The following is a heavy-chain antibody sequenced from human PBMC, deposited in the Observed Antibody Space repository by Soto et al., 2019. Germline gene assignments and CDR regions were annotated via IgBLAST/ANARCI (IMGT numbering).Heavy chain of an antibody. V-gene: IGHV4-31*03. CDR3: ARVHVDTAIGWFDP. D-gene: IGHD5-18*01. Sequence: PSETLSLTCTFSGCSISSGGYYWSWIRQHPGKGLEWIGYIYYSGSTYYNPSLKSRVTISVDTSKNQFSLKLSSVTAADTAVYYCARVHVDTAIGWFDPWGQGTLVTVSS. CDR1: GCSISSGGYY. J-gene: IGHJ5*02. CDR2: IYYSGST.